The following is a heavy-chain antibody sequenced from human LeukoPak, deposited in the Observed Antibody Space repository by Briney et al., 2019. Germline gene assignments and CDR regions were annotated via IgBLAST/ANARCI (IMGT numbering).Heavy chain of an antibody. Sequence: GGSLRLSCAAPGFTVSSNYMSWVRQAPGKGLEWVSVIYNGGTTYYAGSVKGRFTISRDNSKNTLYLQMNSLRADDTAVYYCAGGSSWFAYYFDYWGQGTLVTVSS. J-gene: IGHJ4*02. CDR3: AGGSSWFAYYFDY. CDR2: IYNGGTT. D-gene: IGHD6-13*01. CDR1: GFTVSSNY. V-gene: IGHV3-66*01.